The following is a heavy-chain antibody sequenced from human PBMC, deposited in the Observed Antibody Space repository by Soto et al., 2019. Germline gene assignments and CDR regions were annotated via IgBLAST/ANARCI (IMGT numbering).Heavy chain of an antibody. J-gene: IGHJ4*02. CDR3: ARGHYDFWSGYFATIDY. V-gene: IGHV4-59*08. Sequence: QVQLQESGPGLVKPSETLSLTCTVSGGSISNYYWSWIRQPPGKGLEWIGYIHYSGSTKYNPSLKSLVTISADTSKNQFSLKLSSVTAADAAVYYCARGHYDFWSGYFATIDYWGQGTLVTVSS. CDR1: GGSISNYY. CDR2: IHYSGST. D-gene: IGHD3-3*01.